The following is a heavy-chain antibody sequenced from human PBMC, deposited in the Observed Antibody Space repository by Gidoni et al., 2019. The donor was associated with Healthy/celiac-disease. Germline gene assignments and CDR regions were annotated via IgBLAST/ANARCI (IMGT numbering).Heavy chain of an antibody. Sequence: QITLKESGPTLVKPTQTLTLTCTFSGFSLSTSGVGVGWIRQPPGKALEWLALIYWNDDKRYSPSLKSRLTITKDTSKNQVVLTMTNMDPVDTATYYCAHSPGIVVVVAATYFDYWGQGTLVTVSS. J-gene: IGHJ4*02. V-gene: IGHV2-5*01. CDR3: AHSPGIVVVVAATYFDY. CDR1: GFSLSTSGVG. CDR2: IYWNDDK. D-gene: IGHD2-15*01.